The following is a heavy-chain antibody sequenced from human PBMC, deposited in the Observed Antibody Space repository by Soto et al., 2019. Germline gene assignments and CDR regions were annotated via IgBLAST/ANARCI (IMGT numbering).Heavy chain of an antibody. CDR3: AREGSGYNF. Sequence: SVKVPCKASGGSFSNFGISWVRQAPGQGLEWMGGIVPVFGRPNYAQRFRGRLTITADESTSTGYMELISLRSDDTAVYYCAREGSGYNFWGQGTQVTVSS. CDR2: IVPVFGRP. J-gene: IGHJ4*02. D-gene: IGHD5-12*01. V-gene: IGHV1-69*13. CDR1: GGSFSNFG.